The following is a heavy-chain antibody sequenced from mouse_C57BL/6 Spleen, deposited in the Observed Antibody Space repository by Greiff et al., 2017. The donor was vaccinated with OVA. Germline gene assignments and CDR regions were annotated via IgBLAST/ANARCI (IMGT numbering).Heavy chain of an antibody. CDR2: ISDGGSYT. D-gene: IGHD1-1*01. CDR1: GFTFSSYA. J-gene: IGHJ2*01. V-gene: IGHV5-4*01. Sequence: EVQRVESGGGLVKPGGSLKLSCAASGFTFSSYAMSWVRQTPEKRLEWVATISDGGSYTYYPDNVKGRFTISRDNAKNNLYLQMSHLKSEDTAMYYCARANLLLRVYYFDYWGQGTTLTVSS. CDR3: ARANLLLRVYYFDY.